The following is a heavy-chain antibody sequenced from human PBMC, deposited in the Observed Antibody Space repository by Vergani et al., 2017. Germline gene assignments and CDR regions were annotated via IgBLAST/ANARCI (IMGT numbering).Heavy chain of an antibody. CDR1: GFTVSSNY. V-gene: IGHV3-53*02. CDR3: ARGHYYDSSGYYLY. CDR2: ISWNSGSI. D-gene: IGHD3-22*01. J-gene: IGHJ4*02. Sequence: EVQLVETGGGLIQPGGSLRLSCAASGFTVSSNYMSWVRQAPGKGLEWVSVISWNSGSIGYADSVKGRFTISRDNAKNSLYLQMNSLRAEDTAVYYCARGHYYDSSGYYLYWGQGTLVTVSS.